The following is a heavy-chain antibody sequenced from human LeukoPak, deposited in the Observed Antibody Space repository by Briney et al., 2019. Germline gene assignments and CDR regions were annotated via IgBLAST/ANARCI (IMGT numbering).Heavy chain of an antibody. J-gene: IGHJ4*02. CDR3: ARDRGEYNAYDQDFDY. CDR1: GFTVSSNY. D-gene: IGHD5-12*01. Sequence: GGSLRLSCAASGFTVSSNYMSWVRQAPGKGLEWVSVIYSGGSTYYADSVKGRFTISRDNSKNTLYLQMNSLRAEDTAVYYCARDRGEYNAYDQDFDYWGQGTLVTVSS. CDR2: IYSGGST. V-gene: IGHV3-53*01.